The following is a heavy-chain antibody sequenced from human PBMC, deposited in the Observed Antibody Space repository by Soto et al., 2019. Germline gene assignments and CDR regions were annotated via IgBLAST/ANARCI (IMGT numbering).Heavy chain of an antibody. J-gene: IGHJ6*02. CDR3: ARYEYGNSLYGVDV. V-gene: IGHV4-34*02. CDR2: VDHRGST. CDR1: GESFSGYY. D-gene: IGHD1-7*01. Sequence: QVHLQQRGAGLLKPSETLSLNCVVSGESFSGYYWSWIRQTPGMGLEWIGEVDHRGSTTYNPSIKIRESISIDLSKILLALELTSVTAADTALYFCARYEYGNSLYGVDVWCRGTRVTVSS.